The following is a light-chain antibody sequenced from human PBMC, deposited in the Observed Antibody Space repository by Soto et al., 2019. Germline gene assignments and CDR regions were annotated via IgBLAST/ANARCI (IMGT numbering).Light chain of an antibody. V-gene: IGLV2-23*01. Sequence: QSVLTQPASVSGSPGQSITISCTGTSSDVGSYNLVSWYQQHPRKAPKLMIYEGSKRPSGVSNRFSGSKSGNTASLTISGLQAEDESDYYCCSYAGSSTVFGGGTKLTVL. J-gene: IGLJ2*01. CDR1: SSDVGSYNL. CDR2: EGS. CDR3: CSYAGSSTV.